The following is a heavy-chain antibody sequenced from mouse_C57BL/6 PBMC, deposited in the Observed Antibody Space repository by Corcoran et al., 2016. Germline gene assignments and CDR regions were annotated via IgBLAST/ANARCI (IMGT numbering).Heavy chain of an antibody. CDR1: GYTFTTYG. CDR2: INTYSGVP. D-gene: IGHD2-3*01. V-gene: IGHV9-3*01. J-gene: IGHJ2*01. Sequence: QIQLVQSGPELKKPGETVKISCKASGYTFTTYGMIWVKQAPGKGLKWMGWINTYSGVPTYADDFKGRFAFSLETSASTAYLQINNLKNEDTATYFCARMGDGYQIFDYCGQGTTLTVSS. CDR3: ARMGDGYQIFDY.